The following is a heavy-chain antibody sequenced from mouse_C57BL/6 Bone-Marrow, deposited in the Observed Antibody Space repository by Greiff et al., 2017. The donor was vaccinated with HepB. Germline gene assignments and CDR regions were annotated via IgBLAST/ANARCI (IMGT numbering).Heavy chain of an antibody. CDR2: IHPSDSDT. Sequence: VKLKQPGAELVKPGASVKVSCKASGYTFTSYWMHWVKQRPGQGLEWIGRIHPSDSDTNYNQKFKGKATLTVDKSSSTAYMQLSSLTSEDSAVYYCAIDDYDGVYYAMDYWGQGTSVTVSS. D-gene: IGHD2-4*01. V-gene: IGHV1-74*01. CDR1: GYTFTSYW. J-gene: IGHJ4*01. CDR3: AIDDYDGVYYAMDY.